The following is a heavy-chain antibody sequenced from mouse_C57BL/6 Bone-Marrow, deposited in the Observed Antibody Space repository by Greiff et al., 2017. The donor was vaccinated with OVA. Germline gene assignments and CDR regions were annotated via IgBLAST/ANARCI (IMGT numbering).Heavy chain of an antibody. D-gene: IGHD1-1*01. CDR1: GYTFTSYW. CDR3: ARHEGDSDYYGSSYGGFAY. J-gene: IGHJ3*01. CDR2: IYPGSGST. Sequence: VQLQQPGAELVKPGASVKMSCKASGYTFTSYWITWVKQRPGQGLEWIGDIYPGSGSTNYNEKFKSKATLTADKSSSTVYMELSRLTSEDSAVYFCARHEGDSDYYGSSYGGFAYWGQGTLVTVSA. V-gene: IGHV1-55*01.